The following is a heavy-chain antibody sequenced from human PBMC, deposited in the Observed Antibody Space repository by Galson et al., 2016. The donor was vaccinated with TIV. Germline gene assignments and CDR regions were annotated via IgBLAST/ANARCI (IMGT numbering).Heavy chain of an antibody. CDR2: ISYSGST. D-gene: IGHD5/OR15-5a*01. J-gene: IGHJ5*02. V-gene: IGHV4-61*01. CDR1: GGSVSSGSYY. Sequence: LSLTCTVSGGSVSSGSYYWSWLRQPPGKGLEYIGYISYSGSTNYNSSLKSRVTISVDTSKNQFSLRLKSVTPADTAVYYCARAVGFYDDNWFDPWGQGTLVTVSS. CDR3: ARAVGFYDDNWFDP.